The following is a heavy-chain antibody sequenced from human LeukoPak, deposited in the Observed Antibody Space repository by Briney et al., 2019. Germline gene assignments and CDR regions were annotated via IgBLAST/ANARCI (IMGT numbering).Heavy chain of an antibody. CDR1: RFTFSSYE. CDR2: ISNSGSPM. J-gene: IGHJ6*02. V-gene: IGHV3-48*03. Sequence: GGSLRLSCAASRFTFSSYEMNWVRQAPGKGLEWVSYISNSGSPMYYADSVKGRFTISRDNAKNSLYLQMNSLRAEDTAVYYCARGEARAYGMDVWGQGTTVTVSS. CDR3: ARGEARAYGMDV.